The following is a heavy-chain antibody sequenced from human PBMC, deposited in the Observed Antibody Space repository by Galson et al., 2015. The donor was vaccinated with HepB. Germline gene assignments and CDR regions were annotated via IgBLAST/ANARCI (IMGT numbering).Heavy chain of an antibody. CDR1: GYTFTSYA. V-gene: IGHV7-4-1*02. D-gene: IGHD6-13*01. Sequence: SVKVSCKASGYTFTSYAMNWVRQAPGQGLEWMGWINTNTGNTTYAQGFTGRFVFSLDTSVSTAYLQISSLKAEDTAVYYCARVIAEAGSNWFDPWGQGTLVTVSS. CDR3: ARVIAEAGSNWFDP. J-gene: IGHJ5*02. CDR2: INTNTGNT.